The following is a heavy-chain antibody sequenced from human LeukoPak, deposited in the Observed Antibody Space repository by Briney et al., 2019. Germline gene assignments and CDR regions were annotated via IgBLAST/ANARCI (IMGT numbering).Heavy chain of an antibody. CDR1: GFTCSSYC. V-gene: IGHV3-74*01. Sequence: PWRSLTLSCAASGFTCSSYCMQWLRQVPGNELVWVARINPGGSSITYADSVKVRFTISRDNAKNTLYLQMDSLRAEDTGVYYCARSNQADDYWGQGTLVTVSS. CDR3: ARSNQADDY. J-gene: IGHJ4*02. D-gene: IGHD1-14*01. CDR2: INPGGSSI.